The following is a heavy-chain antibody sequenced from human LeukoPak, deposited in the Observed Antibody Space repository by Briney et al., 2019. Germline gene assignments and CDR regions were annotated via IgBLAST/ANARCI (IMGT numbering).Heavy chain of an antibody. V-gene: IGHV4-34*01. CDR1: GGSIISYY. D-gene: IGHD3-3*01. CDR3: ARSYDFWSGYYRTDGMDV. CDR2: INHSGST. Sequence: SETLSLTCTVSGGSIISYYWSWIRQPPGKGLEWIGEINHSGSTNYNPSLKSRVTISVDTSKNQFSLKLSSVTAADTAVYYCARSYDFWSGYYRTDGMDVWGQGTTVTVSS. J-gene: IGHJ6*02.